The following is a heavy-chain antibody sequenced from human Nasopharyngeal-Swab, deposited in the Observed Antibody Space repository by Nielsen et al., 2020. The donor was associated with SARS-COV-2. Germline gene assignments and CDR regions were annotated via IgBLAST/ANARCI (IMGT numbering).Heavy chain of an antibody. CDR3: ARRGSPRIVDALDI. Sequence: ASVKVSCKTSGYTFTGHYLHWVRQAPGQGLQWMGWINPDSGGRNYAQEFQGRVTMTRDTSISTGYMELRRLRPDDTGVYYCARRGSPRIVDALDIWGQGTMVTVSS. V-gene: IGHV1-2*02. CDR1: GYTFTGHY. CDR2: INPDSGGR. D-gene: IGHD2-15*01. J-gene: IGHJ3*02.